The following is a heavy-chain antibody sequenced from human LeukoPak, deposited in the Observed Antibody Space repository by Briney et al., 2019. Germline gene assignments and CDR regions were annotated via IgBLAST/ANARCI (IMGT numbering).Heavy chain of an antibody. CDR2: VSWNSGSI. J-gene: IGHJ6*02. CDR1: GFTFDDYA. D-gene: IGHD3-9*01. V-gene: IGHV3-9*01. Sequence: SGGSLRLSCAASGFTFDDYAMNWVGQAPGKGLKGVPGVSWNSGSIGYADSVKGRFTISRDNAKNSLYLQMNSLRAEDTALYYCAKAFRGLLVDNYYYGMDVWGQGTTVTVSS. CDR3: AKAFRGLLVDNYYYGMDV.